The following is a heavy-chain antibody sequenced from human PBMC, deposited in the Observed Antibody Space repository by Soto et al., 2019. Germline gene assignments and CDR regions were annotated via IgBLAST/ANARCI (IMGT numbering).Heavy chain of an antibody. V-gene: IGHV4-59*01. CDR2: IYYSGST. J-gene: IGHJ4*02. CDR1: GGSISSYY. D-gene: IGHD3-3*01. Sequence: KPSETLSLTCTVSGGSISSYYWSWIRQPPGKGLEWIGYIYYSGSTNYNPSLKSRVTISVDTSKNQFSLKLSSVTAADTAVYYCASNALFGVVSFKYWGRGSRVTVPS. CDR3: ASNALFGVVSFKY.